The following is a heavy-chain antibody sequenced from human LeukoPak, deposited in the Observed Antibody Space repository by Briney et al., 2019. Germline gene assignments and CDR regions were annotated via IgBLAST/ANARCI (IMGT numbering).Heavy chain of an antibody. D-gene: IGHD3-10*01. Sequence: PGGSLRLSCAASGFTFSSYGMSWVRQAPGKGLEWVSYISNSGQTMYYADSLKGRFTISRDNANNSLYLQMNSLRAEDTAVYYCARVGWTMVRGAPYYYYYMDVWGKGTTVTISS. CDR3: ARVGWTMVRGAPYYYYYMDV. J-gene: IGHJ6*03. CDR1: GFTFSSYG. V-gene: IGHV3-48*04. CDR2: ISNSGQTM.